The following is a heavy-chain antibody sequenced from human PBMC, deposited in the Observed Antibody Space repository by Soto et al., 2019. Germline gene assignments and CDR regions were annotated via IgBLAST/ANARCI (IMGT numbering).Heavy chain of an antibody. CDR1: GYAFMKYG. J-gene: IGHJ1*01. Sequence: QVQLVQSGAEVKKPGSSVRVSCTTSGYAFMKYGITWVRQAPGQGPEWMGWVSTYNGYTNYAQKFQDRVTMTAETSTSTVYMELRSLRSDDTAVYYCARDPEVVGGGTGKYFQHWGQGTLVTVSS. V-gene: IGHV1-18*01. D-gene: IGHD2-15*01. CDR2: VSTYNGYT. CDR3: ARDPEVVGGGTGKYFQH.